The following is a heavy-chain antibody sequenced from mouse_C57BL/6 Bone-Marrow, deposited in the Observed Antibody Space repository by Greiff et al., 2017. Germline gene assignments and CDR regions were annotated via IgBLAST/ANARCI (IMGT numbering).Heavy chain of an antibody. CDR2: IYPGSGST. Sequence: VQLQQPGAELVKPGASVKMSCKASGYTFTSYWITWVKQRPGQGLEWIGDIYPGSGSTNYNEKFKSKATLTVDTSSSTAYMQLSSLTSADSAVYYCARWGGITTVAYAMDYWGQGTSVTVSS. CDR1: GYTFTSYW. V-gene: IGHV1-55*01. J-gene: IGHJ4*01. CDR3: ARWGGITTVAYAMDY. D-gene: IGHD1-1*01.